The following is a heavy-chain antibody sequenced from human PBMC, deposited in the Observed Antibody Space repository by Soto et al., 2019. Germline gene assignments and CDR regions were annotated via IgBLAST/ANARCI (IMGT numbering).Heavy chain of an antibody. V-gene: IGHV3-23*01. Sequence: EVQLLESGGGLVQPGGSLRLSCAASGFTFSSYAMSWVRQAPGKGLEWVSAISGSGGSTYYADSVKGRFTISRDNSKKWRYLQLNSLRAEGTGVYCCAKDLIVGARRRCWGQGTQVAVSS. CDR1: GFTFSSYA. CDR2: ISGSGGST. D-gene: IGHD1-26*01. CDR3: AKDLIVGARRRC. J-gene: IGHJ4*02.